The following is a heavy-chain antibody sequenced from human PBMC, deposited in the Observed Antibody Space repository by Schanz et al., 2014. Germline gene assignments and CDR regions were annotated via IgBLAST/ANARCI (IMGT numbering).Heavy chain of an antibody. Sequence: VQLVESGGGVVQPGRSLRLSYAASGFTFSSYALHWVRQAPGKGLEWVSYVSRSTPDIYYADSVKGRFTMSRDNAKNSVFLQMNSLRAEDTAVYYCVRDSFFAFDYWGQGTLVTVSS. CDR2: VSRSTPDI. CDR3: VRDSFFAFDY. D-gene: IGHD3-3*01. CDR1: GFTFSSYA. J-gene: IGHJ4*02. V-gene: IGHV3-48*01.